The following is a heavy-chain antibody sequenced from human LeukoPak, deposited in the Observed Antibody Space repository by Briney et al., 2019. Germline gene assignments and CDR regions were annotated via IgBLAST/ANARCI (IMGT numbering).Heavy chain of an antibody. CDR1: GYSFTSYW. CDR2: IDPSDSYT. V-gene: IGHV5-10-1*01. CDR3: ASQGDGYSPFDY. Sequence: RGESLKISYKGSGYSFTSYWISWVRQMPGKGLEWMGRIDPSDSYTNYSPSFQGHVTISADKSISTAYLQWSSLKASDTAMYYCASQGDGYSPFDYWGQGTLVTVSS. D-gene: IGHD5-24*01. J-gene: IGHJ4*02.